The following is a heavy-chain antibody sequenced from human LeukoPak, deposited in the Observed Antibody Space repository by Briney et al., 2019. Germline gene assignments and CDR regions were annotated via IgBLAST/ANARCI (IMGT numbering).Heavy chain of an antibody. J-gene: IGHJ4*02. D-gene: IGHD1-26*01. CDR2: VSGSGATT. CDR3: AREVGDFDY. V-gene: IGHV3-23*01. Sequence: GGSLRLSCTASGFTFSDFAMTWVRQAPGTGLEWVSVVSGSGATTYYTDSVKGWFSISRANSKDTLSLQMSSLRPEDTAVYYCAREVGDFDYWGQGALVTVSS. CDR1: GFTFSDFA.